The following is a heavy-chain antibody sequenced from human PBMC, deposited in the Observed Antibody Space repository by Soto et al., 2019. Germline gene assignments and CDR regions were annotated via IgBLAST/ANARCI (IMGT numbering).Heavy chain of an antibody. Sequence: SETLSLTCAVYGGSFSGYYWSWIRQPPGKGLEWIGEINHSGSTNYNPSLKSRVTISVDTSKNQFSLKLSSVTAADTAVYYCARGRGYGDLGEPYYFDYWGQGTLVTVS. V-gene: IGHV4-34*01. CDR2: INHSGST. J-gene: IGHJ4*02. D-gene: IGHD4-17*01. CDR1: GGSFSGYY. CDR3: ARGRGYGDLGEPYYFDY.